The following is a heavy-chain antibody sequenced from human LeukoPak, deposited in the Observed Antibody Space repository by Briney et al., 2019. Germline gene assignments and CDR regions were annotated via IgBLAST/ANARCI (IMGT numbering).Heavy chain of an antibody. J-gene: IGHJ3*02. Sequence: GGSLRLSCAASGFTFSSYGMHWVRQAPGKGLEWVAVIWYDGSNKYYADSVKGRFTISRDNSKSTLYLQMNSLRAEDTAVYYCAKVGYDSSGYLLDAFDIWGQGTMVTVSS. CDR1: GFTFSSYG. CDR3: AKVGYDSSGYLLDAFDI. D-gene: IGHD3-22*01. V-gene: IGHV3-33*03. CDR2: IWYDGSNK.